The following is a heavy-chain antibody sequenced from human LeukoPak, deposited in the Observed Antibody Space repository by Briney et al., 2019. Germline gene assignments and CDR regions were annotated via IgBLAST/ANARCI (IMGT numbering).Heavy chain of an antibody. D-gene: IGHD3-10*01. Sequence: SETLSLTCTVSGDSISTYYWSWIRQPPGKGLEWVGYVYYSGGTNYYPYPKSRVTISVDTSKNQFSLKLSSVTAADTGVYYCAIAGLGSSGLHLICRWGQGTLVTVCS. J-gene: IGHJ4*02. CDR1: GDSISTYY. CDR3: AIAGLGSSGLHLICR. V-gene: IGHV4-59*01. CDR2: VYYSGGT.